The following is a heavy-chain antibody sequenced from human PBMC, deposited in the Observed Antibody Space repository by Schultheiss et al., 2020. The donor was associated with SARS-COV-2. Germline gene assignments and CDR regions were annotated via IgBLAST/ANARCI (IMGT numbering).Heavy chain of an antibody. CDR2: IWYDGSYK. D-gene: IGHD6-19*01. CDR1: GFTFSSYG. J-gene: IGHJ6*02. V-gene: IGHV3-33*01. Sequence: GGSLRLSCAASGFTFSSYGMHWVRQAPGKGLEWVAVIWYDGSYKYHADSVKGRFTISRDNSKNTLSLQMNSLRAEDTAVYYCARESGWSKDYYYYYGMDVWGQGTTVTVSS. CDR3: ARESGWSKDYYYYYGMDV.